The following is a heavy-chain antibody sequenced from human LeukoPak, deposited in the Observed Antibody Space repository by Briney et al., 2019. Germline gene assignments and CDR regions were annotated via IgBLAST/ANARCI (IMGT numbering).Heavy chain of an antibody. CDR1: GYTFTSYG. D-gene: IGHD3-22*01. CDR2: ISAYNGNT. J-gene: IGHJ4*02. Sequence: ASVKVSCKASGYTFTSYGISWVRQAPGQGLEWMGWISAYNGNTNYAQKLQGRVTMTTDTSTSTAYMEPRSLRSDDTAVYYCARDERYDGSGYPFDYWGQGPLVTVSS. CDR3: ARDERYDGSGYPFDY. V-gene: IGHV1-18*01.